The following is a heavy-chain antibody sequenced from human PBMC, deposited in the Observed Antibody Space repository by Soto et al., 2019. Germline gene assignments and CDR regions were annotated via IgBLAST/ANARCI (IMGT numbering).Heavy chain of an antibody. D-gene: IGHD3-10*01. Sequence: GGSLRLSCAASGFTFSSYDMHWVRQATGKGLEWVSAIGTAGDTYYPGSVKGRFTISRENAKNSLYLQMNSLRAGDTAVYYCARELARGRFGELANWGQGTLVTVSS. CDR2: IGTAGDT. CDR1: GFTFSSYD. CDR3: ARELARGRFGELAN. V-gene: IGHV3-13*01. J-gene: IGHJ4*02.